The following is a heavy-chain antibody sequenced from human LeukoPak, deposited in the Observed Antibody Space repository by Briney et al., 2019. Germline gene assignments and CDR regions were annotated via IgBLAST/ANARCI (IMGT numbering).Heavy chain of an antibody. CDR2: MNPNSGSR. V-gene: IGHV1-8*01. J-gene: IGHJ6*02. CDR3: ARGVLSELLWFGELLPFTYGMDV. CDR1: GYTFTSYD. Sequence: ASVKVSCKASGYTFTSYDINWERQATGQGPGWMGWMNPNSGSRSYAQKCQGRVNMPRNTSRSTAYMELSSLRSEDTAVYYCARGVLSELLWFGELLPFTYGMDVWGQGTTVTVSS. D-gene: IGHD3-10*01.